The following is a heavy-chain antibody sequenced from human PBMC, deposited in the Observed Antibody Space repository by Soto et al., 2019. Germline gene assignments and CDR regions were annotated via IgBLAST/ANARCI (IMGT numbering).Heavy chain of an antibody. CDR3: ASGASRWDPYFFDS. V-gene: IGHV1-69*01. CDR1: EGTFNSYA. J-gene: IGHJ4*02. D-gene: IGHD6-13*01. CDR2: IIPYYNTL. Sequence: QAQVVQSGAEVRKPGSSVKLSCKASEGTFNSYAIAWVRQAPGQGLEWMGGIIPYYNTLNYAQKFQDRVTITADDSTNTGYMELSSLRSDDTAVYFCASGASRWDPYFFDSWAQGTLVTVSS.